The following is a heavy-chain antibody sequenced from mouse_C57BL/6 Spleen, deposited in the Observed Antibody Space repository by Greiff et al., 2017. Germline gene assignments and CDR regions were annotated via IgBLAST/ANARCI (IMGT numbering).Heavy chain of an antibody. J-gene: IGHJ4*01. CDR1: GYTFTDYN. V-gene: IGHV1-18*01. D-gene: IGHD2-1*01. CDR3: ARGIYYGGNAMDY. Sequence: VQLQQSGPELVKPGASVKIPCKASGYTFTDYNMDWVKQSHGKSLEWIGDINPNNGGTIYTPKFKGKATLTVDKSSSTAYVELRSLTSEDTAVYYCARGIYYGGNAMDYWGQGTSVTVSS. CDR2: INPNNGGT.